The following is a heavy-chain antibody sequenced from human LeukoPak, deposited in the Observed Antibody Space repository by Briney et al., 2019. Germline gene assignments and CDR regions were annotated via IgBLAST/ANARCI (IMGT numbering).Heavy chain of an antibody. J-gene: IGHJ3*02. CDR1: GYTFTSYG. Sequence: GASVKVSCKASGYTFTSYGISWVRQAPGQGLQWMGWISAYNGYTHYAQMLQGRVTMTTDTSTSTVSMELRSLRSDDTAVYYCARGSMGSGWFLDDAFDIWGQGTMVTVSS. CDR3: ARGSMGSGWFLDDAFDI. D-gene: IGHD6-19*01. V-gene: IGHV1-18*01. CDR2: ISAYNGYT.